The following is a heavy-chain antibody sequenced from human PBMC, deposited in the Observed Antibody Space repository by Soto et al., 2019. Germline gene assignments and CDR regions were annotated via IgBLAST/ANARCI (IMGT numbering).Heavy chain of an antibody. CDR2: IIPIFGTA. Sequence: QVQLVQSGAEVKKPGSSVKVSCKASGGTFSSYAISWVRQAPGQGLEWMGGIIPIFGTANYAQKFQGRVTITADESTSTAYMELSSLRSEDTAVYYCARDTGNYGDYGLTHYFDYWGQGTLVTVSS. CDR1: GGTFSSYA. D-gene: IGHD4-17*01. CDR3: ARDTGNYGDYGLTHYFDY. V-gene: IGHV1-69*01. J-gene: IGHJ4*02.